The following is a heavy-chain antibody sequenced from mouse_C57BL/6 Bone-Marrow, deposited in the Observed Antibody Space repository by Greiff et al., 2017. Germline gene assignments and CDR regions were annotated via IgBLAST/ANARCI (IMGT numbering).Heavy chain of an antibody. CDR1: GFNIKDDY. Sequence: VQLQQSGAELVRPGASVKLSCTASGFNIKDDYMHWVKQRPEQGLEWIGWIDPENGDTEYASKFQGKATITADTSSNTAYLQLSSLTSEDTAVYYCTTSITTVEDYWGQGTTLTVSS. CDR2: IDPENGDT. J-gene: IGHJ2*01. CDR3: TTSITTVEDY. D-gene: IGHD1-1*01. V-gene: IGHV14-4*01.